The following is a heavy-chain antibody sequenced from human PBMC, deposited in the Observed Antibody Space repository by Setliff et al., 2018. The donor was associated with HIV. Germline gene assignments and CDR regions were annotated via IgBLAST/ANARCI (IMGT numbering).Heavy chain of an antibody. J-gene: IGHJ3*02. Sequence: ASVKVSCKASGDTNPSDAISWVRQAPGQGLEWMGWISGYNGNTKYAQYMQGRVTMTTDTSTTTAYMELRSLRSDDTAVYYCATITVAGTGAFDIWGQGTMVTVSS. CDR3: ATITVAGTGAFDI. CDR2: ISGYNGNT. D-gene: IGHD6-19*01. V-gene: IGHV1-18*01. CDR1: GDTNPSDA.